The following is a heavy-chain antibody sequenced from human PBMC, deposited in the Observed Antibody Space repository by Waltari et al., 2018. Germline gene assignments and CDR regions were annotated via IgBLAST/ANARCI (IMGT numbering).Heavy chain of an antibody. CDR2: IYYSGST. V-gene: IGHV4-39*07. J-gene: IGHJ4*02. CDR1: GGSISSSSYY. D-gene: IGHD3-10*01. CDR3: ASEVRGVTRNQTLIDY. Sequence: QLQLQESGPGLVKPSETLSLTCTVSGGSISSSSYYWGWIRQPPGKGLEWIGSIYYSGSTYSNPSLKSRVTISVDTSKNQFSLKLSSVTAADTAVYYCASEVRGVTRNQTLIDYWGQGTLVTVSS.